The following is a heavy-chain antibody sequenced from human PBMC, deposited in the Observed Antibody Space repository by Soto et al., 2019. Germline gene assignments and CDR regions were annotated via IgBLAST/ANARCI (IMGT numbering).Heavy chain of an antibody. CDR3: TRGPRSTSTGTGAF. D-gene: IGHD1-1*01. Sequence: PGGSLRLSCAASGFTFSDYYMSWIRQAPGKGLEWVSYISSSGSTIYYADSVKGRFTISRDNAKNSLYLQMNALRVEDTAVYYCTRGPRSTSTGTGAFWGQGTLVTVSS. V-gene: IGHV3-11*04. J-gene: IGHJ4*02. CDR1: GFTFSDYY. CDR2: ISSSGSTI.